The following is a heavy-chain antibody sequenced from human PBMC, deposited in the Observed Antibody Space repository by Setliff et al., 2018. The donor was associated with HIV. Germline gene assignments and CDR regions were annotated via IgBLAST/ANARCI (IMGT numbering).Heavy chain of an antibody. CDR3: AVDLGDYYYDTTDYYYGGGLGY. J-gene: IGHJ4*02. V-gene: IGHV1-58*01. CDR1: RFTFTSAA. CDR2: IVIGSGNT. Sequence: SVKVSCKASRFTFTSAAVQWVRQARGQRPEWIGWIVIGSGNTKYAQRFQERVTITRDMSTRTAYMELSSLRSEDTAVYYCAVDLGDYYYDTTDYYYGGGLGYWGQGTLVTVSS. D-gene: IGHD3-22*01.